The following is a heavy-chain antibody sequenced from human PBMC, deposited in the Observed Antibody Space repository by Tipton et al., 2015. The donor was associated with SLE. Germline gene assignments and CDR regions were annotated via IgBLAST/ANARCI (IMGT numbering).Heavy chain of an antibody. Sequence: TLSLTCTVSGGSISSYYWNWIRQPPGKGLEWIGYIYYSGTTNYNPSLKSRVTISVDTSKNQFSLRLSSVTAADTAVYYCARVPRYSSVLYWGQGTLVTVSS. CDR1: GGSISSYY. CDR3: ARVPRYSSVLY. V-gene: IGHV4-59*12. D-gene: IGHD6-19*01. J-gene: IGHJ4*02. CDR2: IYYSGTT.